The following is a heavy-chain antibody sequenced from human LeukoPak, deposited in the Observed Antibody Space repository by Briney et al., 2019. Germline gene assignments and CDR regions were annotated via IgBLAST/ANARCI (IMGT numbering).Heavy chain of an antibody. CDR1: GFIFNSYE. V-gene: IGHV3-48*03. CDR3: ARERYDNFGMDV. J-gene: IGHJ6*02. D-gene: IGHD3-22*01. Sequence: PGGSLRLSCTGSGFIFNSYEMNWVRQAPGKGLEWLSYISTGGSTKYYADSVKGRFTISRDSAKNSLYLQMNSLRVEDTAVYYCARERYDNFGMDVWGQGTTVTVSS. CDR2: ISTGGSTK.